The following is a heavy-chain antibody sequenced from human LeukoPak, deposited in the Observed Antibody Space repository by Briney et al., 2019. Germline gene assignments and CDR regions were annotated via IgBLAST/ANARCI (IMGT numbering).Heavy chain of an antibody. CDR1: GLSFSSYE. J-gene: IGHJ4*02. D-gene: IGHD5-12*01. Sequence: PGGSLRLSCAASGLSFSSYEMNWVRQAPGKGLEWISYISSTGSAIFYADSVKGRFTISRDNAKNSLYLQMNSLRAEDTAFYHCATKGGFADWGQGTLVTVSS. V-gene: IGHV3-48*03. CDR3: ATKGGFAD. CDR2: ISSTGSAI.